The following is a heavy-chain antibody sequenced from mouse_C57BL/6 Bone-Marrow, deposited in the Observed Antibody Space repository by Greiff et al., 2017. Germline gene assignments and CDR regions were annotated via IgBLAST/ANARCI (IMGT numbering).Heavy chain of an antibody. D-gene: IGHD2-3*01. CDR1: GYTFTSYW. J-gene: IGHJ4*01. Sequence: QVQLQQPGAELVKPGASVKLSCKASGYTFTSYWMHWVKQRPGQGLEWIGMIHPNSGSTNYNEKFKSKATLTVDKSSSTAYMQLSSLTAEDAAVYYCAREGLDDGYYGDAMDYWGQGTSVTVSS. CDR2: IHPNSGST. CDR3: AREGLDDGYYGDAMDY. V-gene: IGHV1-64*01.